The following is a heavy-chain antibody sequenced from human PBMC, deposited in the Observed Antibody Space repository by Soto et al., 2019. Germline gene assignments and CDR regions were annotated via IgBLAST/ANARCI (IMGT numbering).Heavy chain of an antibody. Sequence: GGSLRLSCAASGFTFSDYYMSWIRQAPGKGLEWVSYISSSGSTIYYADSVKGRFTISRDNAKNSLYLQMNSLRAEDTAVYYCARLAAPDYYYYYMDVWGKGTTVTVSS. V-gene: IGHV3-11*01. J-gene: IGHJ6*03. CDR1: GFTFSDYY. CDR2: ISSSGSTI. CDR3: ARLAAPDYYYYYMDV.